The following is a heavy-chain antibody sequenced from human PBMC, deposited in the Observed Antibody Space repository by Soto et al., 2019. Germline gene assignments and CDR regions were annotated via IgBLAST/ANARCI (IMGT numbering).Heavy chain of an antibody. J-gene: IGHJ4*02. CDR3: ARGAAAGRSDY. CDR1: GGSISSHY. CDR2: MYYSGSP. Sequence: KTSETLSLTCTISGGSISSHYWSWIRQPPGQGLEWIGYMYYSGSPNYNPSLKSRVTISVDTSKNQFSLNLSFVTAADTAVYYCARGAAAGRSDYWGQGTLVTVSS. V-gene: IGHV4-59*11. D-gene: IGHD6-13*01.